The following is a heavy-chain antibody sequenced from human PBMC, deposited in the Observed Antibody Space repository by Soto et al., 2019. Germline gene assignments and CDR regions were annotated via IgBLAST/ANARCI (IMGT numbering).Heavy chain of an antibody. J-gene: IGHJ6*02. D-gene: IGHD3-10*01. Sequence: QVQLQESGPGLVKPSETLSLTCTVSGGSISSYYWSWIRQPPGKGLEWIGYIYYSGSTNYNPSLKIRVTISVDTSKTQSSLKLSSVTAADTAVYYCARGDPLLWFGEKVYYGMDVWGQGTTVTVSS. CDR2: IYYSGST. V-gene: IGHV4-59*01. CDR1: GGSISSYY. CDR3: ARGDPLLWFGEKVYYGMDV.